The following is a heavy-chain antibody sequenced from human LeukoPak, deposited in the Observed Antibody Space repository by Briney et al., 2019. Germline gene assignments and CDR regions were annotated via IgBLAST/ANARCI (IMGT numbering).Heavy chain of an antibody. D-gene: IGHD3-22*01. Sequence: GGSLRLSCAASGFTFRSYGMHWVRQAPGKGLEWVAFIRYDGSNKFYADSVKGRFTISRDNSKNTLYLQMNSLRAEDTAVYYCAKSNTDFYDSSGPLDYWGQGTLVTVSS. CDR2: IRYDGSNK. CDR3: AKSNTDFYDSSGPLDY. CDR1: GFTFRSYG. J-gene: IGHJ4*02. V-gene: IGHV3-30*02.